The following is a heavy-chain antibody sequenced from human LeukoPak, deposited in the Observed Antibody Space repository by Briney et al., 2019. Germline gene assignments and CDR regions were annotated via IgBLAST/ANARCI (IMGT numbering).Heavy chain of an antibody. V-gene: IGHV5-51*01. Sequence: GESLKISCKTSGYRFVSHWIVWVRQMPGKGLEWLGIIYPGDSDTRYSPSFQGQVTISADKSISTAYLRWSSLRASDTAMYYCARRPSYDFWSGYYGVDGLDVWGQGTMVTVSS. CDR2: IYPGDSDT. CDR3: ARRPSYDFWSGYYGVDGLDV. J-gene: IGHJ3*01. D-gene: IGHD3-3*01. CDR1: GYRFVSHW.